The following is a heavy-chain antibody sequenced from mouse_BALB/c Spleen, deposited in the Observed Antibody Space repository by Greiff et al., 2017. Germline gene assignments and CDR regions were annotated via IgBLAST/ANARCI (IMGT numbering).Heavy chain of an antibody. CDR3: TRPYYGPYYFDY. D-gene: IGHD1-1*01. V-gene: IGHV6-6*02. J-gene: IGHJ2*01. Sequence: EVKVVESGGGLVQPGGSMKLSCVASGFTFSNYWMNWVRQSPEKGLEWVAEIRLKSNNYATHYAESVKGRFTISRDDSKSSVYLQMNNLRAEDTGIYYCTRPYYGPYYFDYWGQGTTLTVSS. CDR1: GFTFSNYW. CDR2: IRLKSNNYAT.